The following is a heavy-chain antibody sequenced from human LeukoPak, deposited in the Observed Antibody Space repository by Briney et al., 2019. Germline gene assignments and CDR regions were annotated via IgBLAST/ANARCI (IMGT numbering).Heavy chain of an antibody. CDR1: GFSFNKYG. Sequence: GGSLRLSCAASGFSFNKYGMHWVRQAPGKGLEWVAFIRYDGSNKYYADSVKGRFTISRDNAKNSLYLQMNSLRAEDTAVYYCARDTVGYYYDFYGSGSPFDYWGQGTLVTVSS. CDR3: ARDTVGYYYDFYGSGSPFDY. CDR2: IRYDGSNK. J-gene: IGHJ4*02. V-gene: IGHV3-30*02. D-gene: IGHD3-22*01.